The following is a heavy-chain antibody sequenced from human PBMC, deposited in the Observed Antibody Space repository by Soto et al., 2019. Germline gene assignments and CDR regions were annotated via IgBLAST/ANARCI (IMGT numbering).Heavy chain of an antibody. CDR3: ARDHFYSDNWAFDY. J-gene: IGHJ4*02. CDR2: ISQAATT. V-gene: IGHV4-4*02. CDR1: GDSISNGHW. D-gene: IGHD6-13*01. Sequence: SETLSLTCGVSGDSISNGHWWSWVRQPPGKGLEWVGEISQAATTNYNPSLKSRLTISLDKSKNQFSVELSSVTAADMAIYYCARDHFYSDNWAFDYWGQGALVTVSS.